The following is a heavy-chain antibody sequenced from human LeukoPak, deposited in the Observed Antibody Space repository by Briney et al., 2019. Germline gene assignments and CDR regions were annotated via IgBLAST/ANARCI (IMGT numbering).Heavy chain of an antibody. CDR1: GFTFSSYA. CDR2: ISYDGSNK. Sequence: GRSLRLSCTASGFTFSSYAMHWVRQAPGKGLGLVAVISYDGSNKYYADSVKGRFTISRDNSKNTLYLQMNSLRAEDTAVYYCARDGGDCSSTSCYPWFDPWGQGTLVTVSS. V-gene: IGHV3-30-3*01. D-gene: IGHD2-2*01. CDR3: ARDGGDCSSTSCYPWFDP. J-gene: IGHJ5*02.